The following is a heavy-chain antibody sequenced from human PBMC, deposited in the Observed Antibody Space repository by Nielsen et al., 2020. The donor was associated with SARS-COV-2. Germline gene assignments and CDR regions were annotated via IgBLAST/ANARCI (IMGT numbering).Heavy chain of an antibody. D-gene: IGHD3-10*01. CDR2: ISSSSSYT. V-gene: IGHV3-11*06. CDR3: ARAPTGWGSGSYLARY. CDR1: GFTFSDYY. Sequence: GESLKISCAASGFTFSDYYMSWIRQAPGKGLEWVSYISSSSSYTNYADSVKGRFTISRDNAKNSLYLQMNSLRAEDTAVYYCARAPTGWGSGSYLARYWGQGTLVTVSS. J-gene: IGHJ4*02.